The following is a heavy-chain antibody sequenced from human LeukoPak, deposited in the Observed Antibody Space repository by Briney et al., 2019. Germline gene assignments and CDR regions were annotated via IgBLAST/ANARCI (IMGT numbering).Heavy chain of an antibody. D-gene: IGHD2-15*01. V-gene: IGHV3-74*01. CDR2: MNSDGTSI. CDR1: GFTFTNYW. Sequence: GGSLRLSCVVSGFTFTNYWMQWVRQVPGKGLVWVARMNSDGTSIIHADSVKGRFTISRDNAENTLYLQMNSLRPEDTALYYCARSQSGVFDVWGQGTMVIVSS. CDR3: ARSQSGVFDV. J-gene: IGHJ3*01.